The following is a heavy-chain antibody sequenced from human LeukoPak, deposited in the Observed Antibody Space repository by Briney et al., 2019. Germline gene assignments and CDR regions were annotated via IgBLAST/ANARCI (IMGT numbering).Heavy chain of an antibody. Sequence: SETLSLTCTVSGGSISSYYWSWIRQPPGKGLEWIGYIYYSGSTNYNPSLKSRVTISVDTSRNQFSLKLSSVTAADTAVYYCARTLMGSSSGFDYWGQGTLVTVSS. J-gene: IGHJ4*02. D-gene: IGHD6-6*01. CDR3: ARTLMGSSSGFDY. CDR1: GGSISSYY. V-gene: IGHV4-59*12. CDR2: IYYSGST.